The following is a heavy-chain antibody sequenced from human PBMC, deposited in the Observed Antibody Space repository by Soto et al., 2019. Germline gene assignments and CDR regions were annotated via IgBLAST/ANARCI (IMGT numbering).Heavy chain of an antibody. V-gene: IGHV3-30*18. CDR2: ISSDGSNK. D-gene: IGHD5-18*01. J-gene: IGHJ4*02. Sequence: QVQLVESGGGVVQPGRSLRLSCAASGFTFSNYGMHWVRQAPGKGLEWVALISSDGSNKYYADSVKGRFTISRDNSKNTLYLQMTSLSDEDKAVYYCAKAGYTYGSADFGGQGTLVTVSS. CDR3: AKAGYTYGSADF. CDR1: GFTFSNYG.